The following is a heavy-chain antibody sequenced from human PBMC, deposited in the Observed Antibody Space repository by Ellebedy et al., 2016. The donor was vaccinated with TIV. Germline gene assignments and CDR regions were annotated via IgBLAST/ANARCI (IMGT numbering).Heavy chain of an antibody. CDR2: ISGSGDSI. Sequence: GESLKISCAASGFPLRNYAISWVRQAPGKGLEWVSTISGSGDSIYYADSVKGRFTISRDNSKNTLFLQMDSLRAEDTAVYYCAKRPLTMIVLAEYFFDYWGQGTLVTVSS. D-gene: IGHD3-22*01. CDR1: GFPLRNYA. V-gene: IGHV3-23*01. J-gene: IGHJ4*02. CDR3: AKRPLTMIVLAEYFFDY.